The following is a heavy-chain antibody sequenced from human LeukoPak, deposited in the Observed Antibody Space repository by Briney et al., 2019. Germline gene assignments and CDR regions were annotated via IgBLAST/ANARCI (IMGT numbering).Heavy chain of an antibody. V-gene: IGHV4-28*01. Sequence: SDTLSLTCAVSGYSITSSSWWGWIRQPPGKGLEWIGYIYHSGTTYYNPSLQSRVTMSVDTSKNQFSLKLSSVTAVDTAVYYCARKENVYYYLDYWGQGTLVTVSS. CDR3: ARKENVYYYLDY. D-gene: IGHD3-10*01. CDR1: GYSITSSSW. CDR2: IYHSGTT. J-gene: IGHJ4*02.